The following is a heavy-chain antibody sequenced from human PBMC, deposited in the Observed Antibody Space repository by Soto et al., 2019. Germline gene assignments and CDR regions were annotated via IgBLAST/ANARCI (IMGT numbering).Heavy chain of an antibody. D-gene: IGHD3-22*01. CDR2: IRSKAYGGTT. J-gene: IGHJ4*02. V-gene: IGHV3-49*03. CDR3: TKPLAYYYDSSGYYYGY. Sequence: PGGSLRLSCTASGFTFGDYAMSWFRQAPGKGLDWVGFIRSKAYGGTTEYAASVKGRFTISRDDSKSIAYLQMNSLKTEDTAVYYCTKPLAYYYDSSGYYYGYWGQGTLVTVSS. CDR1: GFTFGDYA.